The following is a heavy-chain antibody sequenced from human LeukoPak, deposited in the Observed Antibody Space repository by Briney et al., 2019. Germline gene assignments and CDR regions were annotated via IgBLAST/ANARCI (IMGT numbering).Heavy chain of an antibody. CDR2: IYSGGST. CDR3: VSAAKIYDFWSGYYDYYYYMDV. CDR1: GFTVSSNY. V-gene: IGHV3-53*01. Sequence: GGSLRLSCAASGFTVSSNYMSWVRQAPGKGLEWVSVIYSGGSTYYADSVKGRFTISRDNSKNTLYLQMNSLRAEDTAVYYCVSAAKIYDFWSGYYDYYYYMDVWGKGTTVTVSS. J-gene: IGHJ6*03. D-gene: IGHD3-3*01.